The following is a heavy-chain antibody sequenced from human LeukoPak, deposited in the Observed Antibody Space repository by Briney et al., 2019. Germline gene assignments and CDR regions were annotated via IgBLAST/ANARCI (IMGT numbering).Heavy chain of an antibody. V-gene: IGHV3-30*18. CDR3: AKGFIDAFDI. Sequence: GGSLRLSCAASGFTFSSYGMHWVRQAPGKGLEWVAVISYDGSNKYYADSVKGRFTISRDNSKNTLYLQMNSLRAEDTAVYYCAKGFIDAFDIWGQGTMVTVSS. CDR1: GFTFSSYG. J-gene: IGHJ3*02. CDR2: ISYDGSNK.